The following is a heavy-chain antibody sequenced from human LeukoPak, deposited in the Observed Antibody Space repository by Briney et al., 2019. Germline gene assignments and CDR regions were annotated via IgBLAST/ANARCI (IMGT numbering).Heavy chain of an antibody. CDR3: ARHLSGLSNLEH. J-gene: IGHJ4*02. CDR1: GGSISSSSYY. Sequence: PSETLSLTCTVSGGSISSSSYYRTWIRQPPGKGLEWIGMIYYTGSSYCSPSLKSRVTISVDTSQNQFSLKLTSVTAADTAVYYCARHLSGLSNLEHWGQGTLVTVSS. D-gene: IGHD3-22*01. V-gene: IGHV4-39*01. CDR2: IYYTGSS.